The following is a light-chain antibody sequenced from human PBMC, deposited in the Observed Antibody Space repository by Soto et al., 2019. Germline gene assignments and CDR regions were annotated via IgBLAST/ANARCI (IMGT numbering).Light chain of an antibody. V-gene: IGKV3D-20*02. J-gene: IGKJ5*01. CDR1: QSVSSSY. Sequence: EIVLTQSPGTLSWSPGERSTLSCSASQSVSSSYLAWYQQKPGQAPRLLIYGASSRATGIPDRFSGSGSGTDFTLTISSLEPEDSAVYYCQQRHMWPITFGQGTRLEI. CDR3: QQRHMWPIT. CDR2: GAS.